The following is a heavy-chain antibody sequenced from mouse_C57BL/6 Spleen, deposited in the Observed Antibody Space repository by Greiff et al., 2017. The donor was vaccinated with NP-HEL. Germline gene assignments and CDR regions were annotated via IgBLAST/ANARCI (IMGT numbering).Heavy chain of an antibody. D-gene: IGHD1-2*01. CDR1: GYTFTSYW. V-gene: IGHV1-61*01. CDR2: IYPSDSET. J-gene: IGHJ1*03. Sequence: QVQLKQPGAELVRPGSSVKLSCKASGYTFTSYWMDWVKQRPGQGLEWIGNIYPSDSETHYNQKFKDKATLTVDKSSSTAYMQLSSLTSEDSAVYYCAITTATRYFDVWGTGTTVTVSS. CDR3: AITTATRYFDV.